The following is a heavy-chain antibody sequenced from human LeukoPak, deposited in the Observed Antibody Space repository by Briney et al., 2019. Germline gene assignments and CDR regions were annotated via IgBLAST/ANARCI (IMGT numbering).Heavy chain of an antibody. J-gene: IGHJ3*02. CDR2: IYYSGGT. CDR1: GGSISSGDYY. Sequence: SQTLSLTCTVSGGSISSGDYYWSWIRQPPGKGLEWIGYIYYSGGTYYNPSLKSRVTISVDTSKNQFSLKLSSVTAADTAVYYCARAQPRAYYYDSSGYYLNAFDIWGQGTMVTVSS. V-gene: IGHV4-30-4*01. CDR3: ARAQPRAYYYDSSGYYLNAFDI. D-gene: IGHD3-22*01.